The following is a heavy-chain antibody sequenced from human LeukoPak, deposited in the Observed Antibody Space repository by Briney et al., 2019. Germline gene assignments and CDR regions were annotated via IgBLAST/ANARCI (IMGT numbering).Heavy chain of an antibody. CDR1: GGTFSSYT. CDR2: IIPILGIA. CDR3: ARGYDYVWGSYRSILASRYKFDY. J-gene: IGHJ4*02. D-gene: IGHD3-16*02. V-gene: IGHV1-69*16. Sequence: SVKVSCKASGGTFSSYTISWVRQAPGQGLEWMGRIIPILGIANYAQKFQGRVTITTDESTSTAYMELSSLRSEDTAVYYCARGYDYVWGSYRSILASRYKFDYWGQGTLVTVSS.